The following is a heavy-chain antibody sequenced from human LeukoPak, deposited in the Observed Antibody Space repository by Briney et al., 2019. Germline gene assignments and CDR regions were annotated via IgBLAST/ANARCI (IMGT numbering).Heavy chain of an antibody. V-gene: IGHV3-23*01. J-gene: IGHJ4*02. CDR1: GFTFSNHG. CDR3: AKDDAWLRFGE. D-gene: IGHD3-10*01. CDR2: ISPSGDIT. Sequence: PGGSLRLSCAASGFTFSNHGMNWVRQAPGKGLEWVSGISPSGDITYYADSVKGRFTIFRDNSKNTLYLEVISLTAEDTAVYYCAKDDAWLRFGEWSQGTLVTVSS.